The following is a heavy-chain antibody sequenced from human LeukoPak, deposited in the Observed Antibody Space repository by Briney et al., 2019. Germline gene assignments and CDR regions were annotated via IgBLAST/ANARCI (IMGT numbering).Heavy chain of an antibody. Sequence: GGSLRLSCAASGFTFSNAWMSWVRQAPGKGLEWVGRIKSKTDGGTTDYAAPVKGRFTISRDDSKNTLYLQMNSLKTEDTAVYYCTTSPGYYGDPSFDYWGQGTLVTVSS. V-gene: IGHV3-15*01. J-gene: IGHJ4*02. D-gene: IGHD4-17*01. CDR1: GFTFSNAW. CDR3: TTSPGYYGDPSFDY. CDR2: IKSKTDGGTT.